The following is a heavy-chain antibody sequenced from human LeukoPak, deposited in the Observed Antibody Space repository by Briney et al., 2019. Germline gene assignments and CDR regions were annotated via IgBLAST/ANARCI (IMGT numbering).Heavy chain of an antibody. V-gene: IGHV3-30*18. J-gene: IGHJ4*02. CDR3: AKEMYYYDSSGYYYTFEY. CDR1: GFTFSSYG. Sequence: PGGSLRLSCAASGFTFSSYGMHWVRQAPGKGLEWVAVISYDGSNKHYADSVKGRFTISRDNSKNTLYLQMNSLRAEDTAVYYCAKEMYYYDSSGYYYTFEYWGQGTLVTVSS. D-gene: IGHD3-22*01. CDR2: ISYDGSNK.